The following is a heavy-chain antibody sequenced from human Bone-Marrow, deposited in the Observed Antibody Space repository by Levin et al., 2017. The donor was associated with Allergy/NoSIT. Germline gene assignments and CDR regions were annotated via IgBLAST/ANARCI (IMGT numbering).Heavy chain of an antibody. CDR2: VYFSGST. Sequence: PSETLSLTCNVSGGSIYGYYWSWIRQSPGNGLEWLGYVYFSGSTKYNPALSSRLTISVDTSKSQFSLRLKSLTAADTAVYYCARDEAGASEVYWFDHWGQGTLLTVSS. CDR3: ARDEAGASEVYWFDH. V-gene: IGHV4-59*01. J-gene: IGHJ5*02. CDR1: GGSIYGYY. D-gene: IGHD6-19*01.